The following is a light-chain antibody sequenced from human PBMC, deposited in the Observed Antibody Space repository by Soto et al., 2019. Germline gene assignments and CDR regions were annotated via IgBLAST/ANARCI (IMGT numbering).Light chain of an antibody. J-gene: IGLJ2*01. V-gene: IGLV1-40*01. CDR1: SSNIGAGYD. Sequence: QSVLTQPPSVSGAPGQRVTISCTGSSSNIGAGYDVHWYQHLPGIPPKLLIYGNINRPSGVPDRFSGSKSGTSASLAITGLQAEDEAGYYCQSYDTSLSVVFGGGTKLTVL. CDR3: QSYDTSLSVV. CDR2: GNI.